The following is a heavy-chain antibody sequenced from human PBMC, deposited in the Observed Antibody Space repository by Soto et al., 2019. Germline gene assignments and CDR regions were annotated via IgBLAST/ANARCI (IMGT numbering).Heavy chain of an antibody. D-gene: IGHD6-19*01. CDR1: GFTFSSYW. V-gene: IGHV3-74*01. CDR3: ARWGAVAGLHY. Sequence: EVQLVESGGGLVQPGGSLRVSCAASGFTFSSYWMHWVRQAPGKGLVWVSRINSDGSSTSYADSVKGRFTISRDNAKNTLYLQMNSLIAEDTAIYYCARWGAVAGLHYWGQGTLVTVSS. CDR2: INSDGSST. J-gene: IGHJ4*02.